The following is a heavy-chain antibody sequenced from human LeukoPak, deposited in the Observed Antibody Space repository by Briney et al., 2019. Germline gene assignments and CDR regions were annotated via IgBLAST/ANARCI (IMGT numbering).Heavy chain of an antibody. CDR3: AELGITMIGGV. CDR2: ISSSGSTI. D-gene: IGHD3-10*02. CDR1: GFSFSSYA. Sequence: GGSLRLSCAASGFSFSSYAMSWVRQAPGKGLEWVSYISSSGSTIYYADSVKGRFTISRDNAKNSLYLQMSSLRAEDTAVYYCAELGITMIGGVWGKGTTVTISS. V-gene: IGHV3-48*03. J-gene: IGHJ6*04.